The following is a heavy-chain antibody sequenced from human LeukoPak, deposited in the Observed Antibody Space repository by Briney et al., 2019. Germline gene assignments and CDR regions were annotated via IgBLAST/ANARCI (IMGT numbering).Heavy chain of an antibody. V-gene: IGHV3-30*07. D-gene: IGHD2-21*01. Sequence: VAXISYDGSNKYYADSVKGRFTISRDNSKNTLYLQMNSLRAEDTAVYYCAKAPASKSGDLPFDYWGQGTLVTVSS. CDR3: AKAPASKSGDLPFDY. CDR2: ISYDGSNK. J-gene: IGHJ4*02.